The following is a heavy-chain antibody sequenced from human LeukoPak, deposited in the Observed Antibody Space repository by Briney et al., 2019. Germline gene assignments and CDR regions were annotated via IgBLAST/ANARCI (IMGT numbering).Heavy chain of an antibody. J-gene: IGHJ4*02. CDR3: AKDDAWLQYGN. Sequence: GGSLRLSCAASGFTFSSYSMNWVRQAPGKGLEWVSSISSSSSYIYYADSVKGRFTISRDNAKNSLYLQMNSLRPEDTAVYYCAKDDAWLQYGNWGRGTLVTVSS. V-gene: IGHV3-21*04. D-gene: IGHD5-24*01. CDR1: GFTFSSYS. CDR2: ISSSSSYI.